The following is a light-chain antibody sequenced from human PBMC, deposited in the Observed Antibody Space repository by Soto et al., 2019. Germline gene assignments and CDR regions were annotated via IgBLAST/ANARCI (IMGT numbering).Light chain of an antibody. CDR1: SSDVGSYKS. Sequence: QSALTQPRSVSASPGQSVTISCTGTSSDVGSYKSVSWYQQSPGKASKLMIYDVNKRPSGVPDRFSGSKSGNTASLTISGLQAEDESDYYCCSYGGSYSWVFGGGTKLTVL. CDR3: CSYGGSYSWV. V-gene: IGLV2-11*01. CDR2: DVN. J-gene: IGLJ3*02.